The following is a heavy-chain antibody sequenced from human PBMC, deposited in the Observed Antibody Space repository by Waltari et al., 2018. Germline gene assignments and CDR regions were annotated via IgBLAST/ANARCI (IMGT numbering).Heavy chain of an antibody. J-gene: IGHJ6*03. CDR2: TYYSGST. Sequence: QVQLQESGPGLVKPSETLSLTCTVSGGSISSYYWSWIRQPPGKGLAWIGYTYYSGSTNYKPSLKSRVTISVDTSKNQFSLKLSSVTAADTAVYYCARAPDILTGYPYYMDVWGKGTTVTVSS. CDR3: ARAPDILTGYPYYMDV. V-gene: IGHV4-59*01. D-gene: IGHD3-9*01. CDR1: GGSISSYY.